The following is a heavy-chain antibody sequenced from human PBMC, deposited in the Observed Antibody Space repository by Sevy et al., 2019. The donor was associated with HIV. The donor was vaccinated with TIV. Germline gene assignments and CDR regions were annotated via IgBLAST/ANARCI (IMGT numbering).Heavy chain of an antibody. CDR2: IISKSDGETT. Sequence: GGSLRLSCAASSFTFTNAWMSWVRQAPGKGLEWVGRIISKSDGETTYYAASVKGRFSISRDFSRNTLYLQMNSLTTEDTALYFCNTDQQGHIDHYCYDMDVWGQGTTVTVSS. V-gene: IGHV3-15*01. J-gene: IGHJ6*02. D-gene: IGHD3-9*01. CDR1: SFTFTNAW. CDR3: NTDQQGHIDHYCYDMDV.